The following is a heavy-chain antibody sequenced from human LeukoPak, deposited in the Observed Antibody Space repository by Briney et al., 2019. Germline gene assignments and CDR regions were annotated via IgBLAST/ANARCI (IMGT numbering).Heavy chain of an antibody. D-gene: IGHD2-21*02. CDR3: ATDRDNSDWQKRFDS. J-gene: IGHJ4*02. V-gene: IGHV3-7*01. Sequence: GGSLRLSCAASGFTFSTYWMNWYRQAPGKGLEWVGNINQDASEINYVDSVRGRFTISRDNAKNFLHLQMNSLRAEDTAVYYCATDRDNSDWQKRFDSWGQGTLVTVSS. CDR2: INQDASEI. CDR1: GFTFSTYW.